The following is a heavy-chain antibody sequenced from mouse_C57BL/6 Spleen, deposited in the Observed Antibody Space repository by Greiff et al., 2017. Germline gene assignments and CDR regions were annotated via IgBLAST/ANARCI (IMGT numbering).Heavy chain of an antibody. Sequence: EVNVVESGEGLVKPGGSLKLSCAASGFTFSSYAMSWVRQTPEKRLEWVAYISSGGDYIYYADTVKGRFTISRDNARNTLYLQMSSLKSEDTAMYYCTRDLGGYAMDYWGQGTSVTVSS. CDR3: TRDLGGYAMDY. CDR1: GFTFSSYA. V-gene: IGHV5-9-1*02. J-gene: IGHJ4*01. CDR2: ISSGGDYI.